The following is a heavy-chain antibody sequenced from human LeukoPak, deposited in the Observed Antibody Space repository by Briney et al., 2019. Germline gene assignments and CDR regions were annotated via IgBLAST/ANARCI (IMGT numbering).Heavy chain of an antibody. J-gene: IGHJ4*02. Sequence: ASVKVSCKASGYTFTSYDIKWVRQATGQGLEWMGWMNPNSGNTGYVQKFQGRVTMTRNTSISTAYMELSSLSSEDTAVYYCARGTVRGVITGAYYWGQGTLVTVSS. CDR2: MNPNSGNT. V-gene: IGHV1-8*01. CDR3: ARGTVRGVITGAYY. CDR1: GYTFTSYD. D-gene: IGHD3-10*01.